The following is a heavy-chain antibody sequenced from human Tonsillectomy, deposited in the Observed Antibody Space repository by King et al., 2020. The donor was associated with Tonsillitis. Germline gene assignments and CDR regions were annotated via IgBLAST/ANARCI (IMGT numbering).Heavy chain of an antibody. Sequence: QLQESGPGLVKSSETLSLTCTVSGGSNSSYYWSWIRQPPGKGLEWIAYIYYSGSTDYDPSLKSRVTISIDTSKNQFSLKLSSVTAADTAVYYCARVHSSTYWYFDLWGRGTLVTVSS. V-gene: IGHV4-59*01. CDR2: IYYSGST. J-gene: IGHJ2*01. CDR3: ARVHSSTYWYFDL. D-gene: IGHD6-13*01. CDR1: GGSNSSYY.